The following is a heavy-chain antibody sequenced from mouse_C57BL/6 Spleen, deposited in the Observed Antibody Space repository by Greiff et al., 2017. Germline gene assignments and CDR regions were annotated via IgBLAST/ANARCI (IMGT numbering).Heavy chain of an antibody. J-gene: IGHJ4*01. D-gene: IGHD2-4*01. V-gene: IGHV5-17*01. Sequence: EVQVVESGGGLVKPGGSLKLSCAASGFTFSDYGMHWVRQAPEKGLEWVAYISSGSSTIYYADTVKGRFTISRDNAKNTLFLQMTSLRSEDTAMSYCARAYYDYSYDMDYWGQGTSVTVSS. CDR2: ISSGSSTI. CDR1: GFTFSDYG. CDR3: ARAYYDYSYDMDY.